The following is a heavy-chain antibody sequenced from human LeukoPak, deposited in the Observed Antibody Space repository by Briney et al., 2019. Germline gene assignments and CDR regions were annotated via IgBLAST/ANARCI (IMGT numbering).Heavy chain of an antibody. CDR3: ASCSSISCSRGNWFDP. D-gene: IGHD2-2*01. J-gene: IGHJ5*02. CDR2: ISSSSKTI. V-gene: IGHV3-48*01. Sequence: GGSLRLSCAASGFTFNNYSMNWVSQAPRKGLEWVSNISSSSKTIYDADSVKGRFTISRDNAKNSLYQQMNSLRAEDTAVYYCASCSSISCSRGNWFDPWGQGTLVTVSS. CDR1: GFTFNNYS.